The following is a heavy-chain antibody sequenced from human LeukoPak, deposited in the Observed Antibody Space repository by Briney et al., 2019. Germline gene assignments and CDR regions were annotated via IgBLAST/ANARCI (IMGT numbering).Heavy chain of an antibody. CDR1: GGSISSYY. D-gene: IGHD6-19*01. CDR3: ARVYSSGWYADWYFDL. V-gene: IGHV4-59*13. Sequence: PSETLSLTCTVSGGSISSYYWSWIRQPPGKGLEWIGYIYYSGSTNYNPSLKSRVTISVDTSKNQFSLKLGSVTAADTAVYYCARVYSSGWYADWYFDLWGRGTLVTVSS. J-gene: IGHJ2*01. CDR2: IYYSGST.